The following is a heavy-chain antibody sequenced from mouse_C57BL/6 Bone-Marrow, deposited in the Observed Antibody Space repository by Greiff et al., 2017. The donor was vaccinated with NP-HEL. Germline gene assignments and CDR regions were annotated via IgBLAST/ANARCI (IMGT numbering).Heavy chain of an antibody. D-gene: IGHD1-1*01. CDR3: ARWTIKGDY. J-gene: IGHJ2*01. Sequence: QVQLQQPGAELVMPGASVKLSCKASGYTFTSYWMHWVKQRPGQGLEWIGEIDPSDSYTNYNQKFKGKSTLTVDKSSSTAYMQLSSLTSEDSAVYYCARWTIKGDYWGQGTTLTVSS. V-gene: IGHV1-69*01. CDR2: IDPSDSYT. CDR1: GYTFTSYW.